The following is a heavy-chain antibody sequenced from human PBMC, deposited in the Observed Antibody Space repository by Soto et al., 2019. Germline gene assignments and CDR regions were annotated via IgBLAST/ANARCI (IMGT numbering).Heavy chain of an antibody. CDR3: TTGQWFPP. CDR2: IKKTSEGGAT. J-gene: IGHJ5*02. Sequence: DVQLVESGGGLVKPGGSLRLSCAASGFTFVNAWMSWVRQAPGKGLEWVGLIKKTSEGGATEYAAPVKDRFTISRDDSQNTLYLQINSIKTEYTAVYYCTTGQWFPPWGQGTLVTVSA. V-gene: IGHV3-15*01. CDR1: GFTFVNAW.